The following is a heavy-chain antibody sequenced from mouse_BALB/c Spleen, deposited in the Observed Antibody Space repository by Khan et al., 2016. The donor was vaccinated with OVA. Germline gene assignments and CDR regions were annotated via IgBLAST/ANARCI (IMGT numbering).Heavy chain of an antibody. J-gene: IGHJ4*01. V-gene: IGHV2-6-5*01. CDR2: IWGGGTT. Sequence: QVQLKESGPGLVAPSQNLSITCTVSGFSLTDYGVSWIRQPPGKGLEWLGVIWGGGTTYYNSALKSRLIISKDNSKSQVFLKMNSRQTDDTAVYYCAKGVWSYYFALDYWGQGTSVTVSS. D-gene: IGHD2-10*02. CDR3: AKGVWSYYFALDY. CDR1: GFSLTDYG.